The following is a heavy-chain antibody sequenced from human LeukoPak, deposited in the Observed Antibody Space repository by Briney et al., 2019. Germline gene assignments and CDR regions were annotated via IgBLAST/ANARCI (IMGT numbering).Heavy chain of an antibody. V-gene: IGHV3-21*01. CDR1: GYTFGDYA. J-gene: IGHJ6*03. Sequence: GGSLRLSCTASGYTFGDYAMSWVRQAPGKGLEWVSSISSSSSYIYYADSVKGRFTISRDNAKNSLYLQMNSLRAEDTAVYYCRSYCGGDCYSRMHYYYYMDVWGKGTTVTISS. D-gene: IGHD2-21*02. CDR3: RSYCGGDCYSRMHYYYYMDV. CDR2: ISSSSSYI.